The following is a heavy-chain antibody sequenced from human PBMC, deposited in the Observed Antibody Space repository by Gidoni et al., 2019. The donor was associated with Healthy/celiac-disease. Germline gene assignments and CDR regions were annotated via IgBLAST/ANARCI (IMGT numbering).Heavy chain of an antibody. CDR3: ARDLKPVADTPYYFDY. J-gene: IGHJ4*02. CDR1: GFTFSTYS. D-gene: IGHD6-19*01. V-gene: IGHV3-21*02. CDR2: ISSSSSYI. Sequence: EVQLVESGGGLVKPGGSLRLSCAASGFTFSTYSMNWVRKAPGKGLEWVSFISSSSSYIDYADSVKGRFTISRDNAKNSLYLQMNSLRAEDTAVYYCARDLKPVADTPYYFDYWGQGTLVTVSS.